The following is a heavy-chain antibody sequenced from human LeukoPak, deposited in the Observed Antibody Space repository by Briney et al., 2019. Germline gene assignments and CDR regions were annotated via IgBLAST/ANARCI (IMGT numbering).Heavy chain of an antibody. D-gene: IGHD5-18*01. J-gene: IGHJ4*02. CDR2: LLDSWRT. CDR3: ATIRRGSIYGYFDF. CDR1: GSSIGTYS. V-gene: IGHV4-59*01. Sequence: SETLSLTCTVSGSSIGTYSWSWLRQPPGKGLEWIGYLLDSWRTKDNPSLQSRVTLSADTSKNQFSLRLTSVTAADTAVYYCATIRRGSIYGYFDFWGQGTLVTVSS.